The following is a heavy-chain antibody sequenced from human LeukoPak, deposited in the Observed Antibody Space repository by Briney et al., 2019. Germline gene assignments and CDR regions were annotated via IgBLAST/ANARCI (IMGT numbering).Heavy chain of an antibody. CDR1: GGSISSGDYY. CDR3: ARHSANSYYYYYMDV. Sequence: SETLSLTCTVSGGSISSGDYYWSWIRQPPGKGLEWIGSIYYSGSTYYNPSLKSRVTISLDTSKNQFSLKLSSVTAADTAVYYCARHSANSYYYYYMDVWGKGTTVTVSS. CDR2: IYYSGST. J-gene: IGHJ6*03. V-gene: IGHV4-39*01.